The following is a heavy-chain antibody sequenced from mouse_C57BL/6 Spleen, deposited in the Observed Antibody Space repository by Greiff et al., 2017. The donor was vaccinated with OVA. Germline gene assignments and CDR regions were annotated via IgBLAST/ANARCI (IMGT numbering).Heavy chain of an antibody. Sequence: EVQLQQSGPELVKPGASVKISCKASGYTFTDYYMNWVKQSHGKSLEWIGDINPNNGGTSYNQKFKGKATLTVDKSSSTAYMELRSLTSEDSAVYYCAREEGTGSFAYWGQGTLVTVSA. CDR3: AREEGTGSFAY. CDR2: INPNNGGT. CDR1: GYTFTDYY. J-gene: IGHJ3*01. V-gene: IGHV1-26*01. D-gene: IGHD4-1*01.